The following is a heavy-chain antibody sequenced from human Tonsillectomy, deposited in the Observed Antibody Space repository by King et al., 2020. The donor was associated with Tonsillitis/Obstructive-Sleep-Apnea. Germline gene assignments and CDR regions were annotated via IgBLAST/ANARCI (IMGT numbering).Heavy chain of an antibody. V-gene: IGHV3-30*04. Sequence: HVQLVESGGAVVQPGRSLRLSCAASGFTFSYYAMHWVRQAPGKGLEWVAVVSYDGSKEYYADSVKGRFTISRDNSKNTLYLQMNSLRAEDTAVYYCARDLPMVVIPAAIKGGFDDWGQGTLVTVSS. CDR3: ARDLPMVVIPAAIKGGFDD. J-gene: IGHJ4*02. CDR2: VSYDGSKE. D-gene: IGHD2-2*02. CDR1: GFTFSYYA.